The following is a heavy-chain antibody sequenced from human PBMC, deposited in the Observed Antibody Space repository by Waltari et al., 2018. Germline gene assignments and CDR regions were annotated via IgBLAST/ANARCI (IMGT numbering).Heavy chain of an antibody. J-gene: IGHJ3*02. Sequence: QVQLQESGPGLVKPSETLSLTCTGSGGAVENCYWSWIRQPSGKGLEWIGRIYANGNTNYNPSLKTRVTMSEDMSKNEVSLTLTSVTAADTAVYYCAKMAAKVGAHDAFDIWGQGTMVIVSS. CDR2: IYANGNT. CDR1: GGAVENCY. D-gene: IGHD1-26*01. CDR3: AKMAAKVGAHDAFDI. V-gene: IGHV4-4*07.